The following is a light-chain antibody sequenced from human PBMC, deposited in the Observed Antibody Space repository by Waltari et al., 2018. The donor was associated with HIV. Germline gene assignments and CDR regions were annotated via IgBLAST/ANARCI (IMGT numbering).Light chain of an antibody. J-gene: IGLJ3*02. CDR2: DVS. CDR3: CSYAGNYTLV. CDR1: SSDVGGYNS. V-gene: IGLV2-11*02. Sequence: QSALTQPRSVSGSPGQSVTISCTGTSSDVGGYNSVSWYQQHPGKAPKFMIYDVSKRPSGVPDRFSGYKSGNTASLTISGLQAEDEADYYCCSYAGNYTLVFGGGTKLTVL.